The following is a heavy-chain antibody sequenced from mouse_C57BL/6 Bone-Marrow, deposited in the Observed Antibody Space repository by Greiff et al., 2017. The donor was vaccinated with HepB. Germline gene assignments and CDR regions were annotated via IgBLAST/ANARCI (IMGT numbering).Heavy chain of an antibody. CDR2: IYPGDGDT. Sequence: VQLQQSGPELVKPGASVKISCKASGYAFSSSWMNWVKQRPGKGLEWIGRIYPGDGDTNYNGKFKGKATLTADKSSSTAYMQLSSLTSEDSAVYFCARRRVTTVGYFDVWGTGTTVTVSS. J-gene: IGHJ1*03. V-gene: IGHV1-82*01. CDR1: GYAFSSSW. D-gene: IGHD1-1*01. CDR3: ARRRVTTVGYFDV.